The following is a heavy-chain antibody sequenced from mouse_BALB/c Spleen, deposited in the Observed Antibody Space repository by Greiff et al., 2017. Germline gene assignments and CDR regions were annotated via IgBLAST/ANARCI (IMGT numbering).Heavy chain of an antibody. CDR2: ISSGGGST. CDR1: GFAFSSYD. CDR3: ARHYDYGGYFDY. D-gene: IGHD2-4*01. Sequence: EVQLVESGGGLVKPGGSLKLSCAASGFAFSSYDMSWVRQTPEKRLEWVAYISSGGGSTYYPDTVKGRFTISRDNAKNTLYLQMSSLKSEDTAMYYCARHYDYGGYFDYWGQGTTLTVSS. J-gene: IGHJ2*01. V-gene: IGHV5-12-1*01.